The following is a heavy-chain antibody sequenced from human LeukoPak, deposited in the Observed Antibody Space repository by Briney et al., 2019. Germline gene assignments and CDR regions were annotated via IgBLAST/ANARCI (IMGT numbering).Heavy chain of an antibody. D-gene: IGHD3-16*01. J-gene: IGHJ6*02. CDR2: KNQEGSAK. CDR1: GFTFSDSW. CDR3: ATYTHWVAGDV. Sequence: PGGSLRLSCAAPGFTFSDSWMSWVRQAPGKGLEWVANKNQEGSAKDYVDSVKSRFTISRDNARNSLYLQMSSLRAEDTAVYYCATYTHWVAGDVWGQGTTVTVSS. V-gene: IGHV3-7*01.